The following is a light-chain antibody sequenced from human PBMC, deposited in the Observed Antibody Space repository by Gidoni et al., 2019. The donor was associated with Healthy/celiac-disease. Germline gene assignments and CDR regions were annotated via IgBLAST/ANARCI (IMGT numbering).Light chain of an antibody. J-gene: IGLJ2*01. CDR2: DNS. V-gene: IGLV1-40*01. CDR1: SSNIWAGYD. Sequence: QSVLTQPPSVSGAPGQRVTISCTGSSSNIWAGYDVHWYQQLPGTAPKLLIYDNSNRPSGVPDRFSGSKSGTSASLAITGLQAEDEADYYCQSYDSSLSGPVIFGGGTKLTVL. CDR3: QSYDSSLSGPVI.